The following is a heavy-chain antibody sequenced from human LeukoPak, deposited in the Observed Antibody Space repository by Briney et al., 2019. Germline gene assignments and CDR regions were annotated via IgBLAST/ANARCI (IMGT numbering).Heavy chain of an antibody. CDR1: GYTFTSYW. J-gene: IGHJ4*02. V-gene: IGHV5-51*01. Sequence: GESLKISCKGSGYTFTSYWIGWVRQLPGKGLEWMGIIYPGDSDTRYSPSFQGQVSISVDKSISTAYLQWSSLKASDTAMYYCARRGSGWYVDYWGQGTLVTVSS. D-gene: IGHD6-19*01. CDR2: IYPGDSDT. CDR3: ARRGSGWYVDY.